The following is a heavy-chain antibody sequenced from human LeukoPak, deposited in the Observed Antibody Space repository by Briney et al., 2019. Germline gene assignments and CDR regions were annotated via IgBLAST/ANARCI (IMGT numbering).Heavy chain of an antibody. D-gene: IGHD1-7*01. Sequence: PGGSLRLSCAASGFTFSSYSMNWVRQAPGKGLEWVSSISSSSSYIYYADSVKGRFTISRDNAKNSLYLQMNSLRGEDSALYYCARVRNWNYRDFDYWGQGTLVTVSS. CDR2: ISSSSSYI. V-gene: IGHV3-21*04. CDR3: ARVRNWNYRDFDY. J-gene: IGHJ4*02. CDR1: GFTFSSYS.